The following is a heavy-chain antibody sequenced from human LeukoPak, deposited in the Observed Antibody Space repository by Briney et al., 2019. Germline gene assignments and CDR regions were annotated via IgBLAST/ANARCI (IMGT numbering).Heavy chain of an antibody. V-gene: IGHV1-46*01. J-gene: IGHJ4*02. CDR3: ARASHSLSYYDYVWGSPFDY. CDR1: GYTFTRYH. Sequence: ASVKVSCKTSGYTFTRYHIHWVRQAPGQGLEWMGVINPSGGTTTYAQNFQGRVTMTRDTSTSTVYMELSSLRSEDTAVYYCARASHSLSYYDYVWGSPFDYWGQGTLVTVSS. D-gene: IGHD3-16*01. CDR2: INPSGGTT.